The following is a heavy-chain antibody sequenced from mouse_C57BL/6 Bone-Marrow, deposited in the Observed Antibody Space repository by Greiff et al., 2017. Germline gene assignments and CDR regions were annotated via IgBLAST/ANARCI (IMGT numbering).Heavy chain of an antibody. CDR1: GYTFTDYE. J-gene: IGHJ2*01. CDR3: TRGLMWDYFDY. Sequence: QVQLQQSGAELVRPGASVTLSCKASGYTFTDYEMHWVKQTPVHGLEWIGAIDPETGGTAYNQKFKGKAILTADKSSSTAYMELRSLTSEDSAVYYCTRGLMWDYFDYWGQGTTLTVSS. V-gene: IGHV1-15*01. CDR2: IDPETGGT.